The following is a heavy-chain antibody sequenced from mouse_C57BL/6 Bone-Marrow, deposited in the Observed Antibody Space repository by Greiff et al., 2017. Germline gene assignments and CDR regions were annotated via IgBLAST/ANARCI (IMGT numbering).Heavy chain of an antibody. CDR2: IDPETGGT. J-gene: IGHJ2*01. D-gene: IGHD2-14*01. V-gene: IGHV1-15*01. CDR1: GYTFTDYE. CDR3: TELIGY. Sequence: LVRPGASVTLSCKASGYTFTDYEMHWVKQTPVHGLEWIGAIDPETGGTAYNQKFQGKAILTADKSSSTAYLELRSLTSEDSAVYYCTELIGYWGQGTTLTVSS.